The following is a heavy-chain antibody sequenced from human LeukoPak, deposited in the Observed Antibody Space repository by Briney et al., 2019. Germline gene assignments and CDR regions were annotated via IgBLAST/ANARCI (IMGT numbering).Heavy chain of an antibody. CDR2: ISGSGGST. Sequence: GGSLRLSCAASGVTFSNHAMSWVRRAPGKGLEWVSAISGSGGSTYYADSVKGRFTISRDNSKNTLYLQMNSLRAEDTAVYYCAKSIAAPYDAFDIWGQGTMVTVSS. CDR3: AKSIAAPYDAFDI. J-gene: IGHJ3*02. D-gene: IGHD6-13*01. CDR1: GVTFSNHA. V-gene: IGHV3-23*01.